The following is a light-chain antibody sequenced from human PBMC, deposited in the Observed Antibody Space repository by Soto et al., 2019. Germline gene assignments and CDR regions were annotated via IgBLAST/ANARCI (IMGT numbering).Light chain of an antibody. J-gene: IGKJ5*01. CDR3: QVYGPSPPIT. Sequence: EIGLTQSPGTLSLSPGERATLSCRASQSVIGRQLAWYQHKPGQAPRLLIYGVSTRATGIPDRFTGSGSGTDFTLTISRLEPEDFAVFYCQVYGPSPPITFGQGTRLAI. CDR1: QSVIGRQ. V-gene: IGKV3-20*01. CDR2: GVS.